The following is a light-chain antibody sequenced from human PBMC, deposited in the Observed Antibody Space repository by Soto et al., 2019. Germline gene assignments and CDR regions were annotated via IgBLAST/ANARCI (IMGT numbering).Light chain of an antibody. CDR2: RVS. Sequence: DVVMTQSPLSLPVNLGEPAAISCRSTQSLVHSDGDTYLSWFHQRPGQSPRRLIFRVSKRDFGDPPRFIGSVSGTDFTLEITSVEAEDVGVYYCMQGTHWPPYTFGQGTRLEIK. CDR3: MQGTHWPPYT. CDR1: QSLVHSDGDTY. J-gene: IGKJ2*01. V-gene: IGKV2-30*02.